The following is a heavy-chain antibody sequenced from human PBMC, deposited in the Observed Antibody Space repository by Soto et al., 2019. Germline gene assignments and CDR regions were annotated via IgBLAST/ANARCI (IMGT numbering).Heavy chain of an antibody. V-gene: IGHV3-33*01. J-gene: IGHJ3*02. D-gene: IGHD3-9*01. CDR2: IWYDGSNK. CDR1: GFTFSSYG. CDR3: ARDSLYGYYDILTGYYRGGAFDI. Sequence: QVQLVESGGGVVQPGRSLRLSCAASGFTFSSYGMHWVRQAPGKGLEWVAVIWYDGSNKYYADSVKGRFTISRDNSKNTLYLQMNSLRAEDTAVYYCARDSLYGYYDILTGYYRGGAFDIWGQGTMVTVSS.